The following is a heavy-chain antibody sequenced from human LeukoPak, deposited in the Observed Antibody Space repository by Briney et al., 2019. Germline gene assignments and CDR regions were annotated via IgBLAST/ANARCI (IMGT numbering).Heavy chain of an antibody. CDR3: ARGRTWIKMAF. D-gene: IGHD5-24*01. CDR1: RFTFSSYW. Sequence: GGSLRLSCVVSRFTFSSYWMSWVRQPPGKGLEWVANIKQDGSETYYVDSVKGRFTISRDNAKNSLYLQMNSLRAEDTAVYYCARGRTWIKMAFGGQGTLVTVSS. J-gene: IGHJ4*02. CDR2: IKQDGSET. V-gene: IGHV3-7*01.